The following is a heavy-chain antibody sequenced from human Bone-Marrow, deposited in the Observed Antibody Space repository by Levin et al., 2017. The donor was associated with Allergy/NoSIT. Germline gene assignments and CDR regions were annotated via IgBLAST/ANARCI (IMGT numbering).Heavy chain of an antibody. V-gene: IGHV3-23*01. CDR1: GFTFSNYA. D-gene: IGHD6-19*01. Sequence: PGGSLRLSCTASGFTFSNYAMNWVRQAPGKGLEWVSSISGGGGRTDYADSVKGRCTISRDSSTNTYELQMNSLRVEDTAEYYCAKGMELWGLIAVGPPFDDWGQGTLVAVSS. CDR3: AKGMELWGLIAVGPPFDD. J-gene: IGHJ4*02. CDR2: ISGGGGRT.